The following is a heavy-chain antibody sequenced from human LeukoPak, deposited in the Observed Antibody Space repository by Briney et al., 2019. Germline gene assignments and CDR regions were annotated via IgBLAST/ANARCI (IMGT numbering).Heavy chain of an antibody. V-gene: IGHV3-23*01. CDR2: ISGSGGST. CDR3: AKCRIAAAGNFDY. CDR1: GFTFSSYS. J-gene: IGHJ4*02. Sequence: GGSLRLSCAASGFTFSSYSMNWVRQAPGKGLEWVSAISGSGGSTYYADSVKGRFTISRDNSKNTLYLQMNSLRAEDTAVYYCAKCRIAAAGNFDYWGQGTLVTVSS. D-gene: IGHD6-13*01.